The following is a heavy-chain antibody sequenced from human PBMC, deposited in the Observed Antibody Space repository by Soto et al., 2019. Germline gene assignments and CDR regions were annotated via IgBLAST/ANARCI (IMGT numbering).Heavy chain of an antibody. J-gene: IGHJ5*02. V-gene: IGHV5-51*01. Sequence: GESLKISCKGSGYSFTSYWIGWVRQMPGKGLERMGIIYPGDSDTRYSPSFQGQVTISADKSISTAYLQWSSLKASDTAMYYCARHSRTHYDILTGYYEVPTWFDPWGQGTLVTVSS. CDR2: IYPGDSDT. D-gene: IGHD3-9*01. CDR1: GYSFTSYW. CDR3: ARHSRTHYDILTGYYEVPTWFDP.